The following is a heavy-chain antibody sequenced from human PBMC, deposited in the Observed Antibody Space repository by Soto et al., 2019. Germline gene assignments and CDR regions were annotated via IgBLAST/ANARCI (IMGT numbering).Heavy chain of an antibody. CDR1: GFTFSDSA. CDR2: IRGKTNSYAT. CDR3: TSAAVASY. D-gene: IGHD6-19*01. Sequence: EVQLVESGGGLVQPGGSLKVSCAASGFTFSDSAMHWVRQASGEGLEWVGRIRGKTNSYATTYAASLKGRFTISRDDSKSTTYLQMNSLKAEDTAVYYCTSAAVASYWGQGTLVTVSS. V-gene: IGHV3-73*02. J-gene: IGHJ4*02.